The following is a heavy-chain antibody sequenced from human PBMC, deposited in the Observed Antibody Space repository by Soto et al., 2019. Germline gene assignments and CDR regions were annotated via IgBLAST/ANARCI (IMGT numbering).Heavy chain of an antibody. CDR1: GRSFSGYY. CDR3: ARSRIVLMVYATRGYFDY. Sequence: SETLSLTWAVYGRSFSGYYWSWIRQPPGKGLEWIGEINHSGSTNYNPSLKSRVTISVDTSKNQFSLKLSSVTAADTAVYYCARSRIVLMVYATRGYFDYWGQGTLVTVSS. V-gene: IGHV4-34*01. CDR2: INHSGST. D-gene: IGHD2-8*01. J-gene: IGHJ4*02.